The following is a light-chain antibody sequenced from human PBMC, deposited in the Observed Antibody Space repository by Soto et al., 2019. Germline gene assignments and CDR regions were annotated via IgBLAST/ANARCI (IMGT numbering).Light chain of an antibody. CDR3: QQYSSSPGLT. V-gene: IGKV3-20*01. CDR2: GAS. CDR1: QSVSSSY. Sequence: EIVLTQSPGTLSLSPGERATLSCRASQSVSSSYLAWYQQKPGQAPRLLIYGASSRATGIPDRFSGSGSGTDLTLIISRLEPEDFAVYYCQQYSSSPGLTFGGGTKVEIK. J-gene: IGKJ4*01.